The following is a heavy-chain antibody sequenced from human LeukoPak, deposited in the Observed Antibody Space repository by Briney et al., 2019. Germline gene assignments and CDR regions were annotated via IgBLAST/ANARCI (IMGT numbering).Heavy chain of an antibody. CDR1: GYTFTGYY. CDR2: INPNSGGT. V-gene: IGHV1-2*02. Sequence: ASVKVSCKASGYTFTGYYMHWVRQAPGQGLEWMGWINPNSGGTNYARKFQGRVTMTRDTSISTAYMELSRLRSDDTAVYYCARIIAVAATLDYWGQGTLVTVSS. D-gene: IGHD6-19*01. J-gene: IGHJ4*02. CDR3: ARIIAVAATLDY.